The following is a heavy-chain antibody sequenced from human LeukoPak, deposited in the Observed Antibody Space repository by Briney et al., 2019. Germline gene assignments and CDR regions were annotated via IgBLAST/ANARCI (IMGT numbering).Heavy chain of an antibody. CDR2: FDPEDGET. D-gene: IGHD3-10*01. CDR1: GYTLTELS. J-gene: IGHJ3*02. Sequence: ASVKVSCKVSGYTLTELSMHWVRQAPGKGLEWMGGFDPEDGETIYAQKFQGRVTMTEDTSTDTAYMELSSLRSEDMAVYYCARGRYYYGSGSYFQDAFDIWGQGTMVTVSS. CDR3: ARGRYYYGSGSYFQDAFDI. V-gene: IGHV1-24*01.